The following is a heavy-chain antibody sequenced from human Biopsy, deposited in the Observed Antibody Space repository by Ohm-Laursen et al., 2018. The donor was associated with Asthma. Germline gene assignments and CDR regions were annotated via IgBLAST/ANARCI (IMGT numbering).Heavy chain of an antibody. D-gene: IGHD3-22*01. CDR2: IYYSGST. J-gene: IGHJ4*02. CDR3: ARAQDYYDSRGYYRSFDY. V-gene: IGHV4-31*02. Sequence: TLSLTWTVSYGSITSGGYYWTWIRQHPRKGLEWIGFIYYSGSTYYNPSLKSRVSISIDTSKNQFSLKLSSVTAADTAVYYCARAQDYYDSRGYYRSFDYWGQGTLVTVSS. CDR1: YGSITSGGYY.